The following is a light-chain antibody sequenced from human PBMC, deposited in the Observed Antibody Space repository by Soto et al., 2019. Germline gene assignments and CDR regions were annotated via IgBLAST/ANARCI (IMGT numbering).Light chain of an antibody. CDR2: DAS. CDR1: QNINSW. J-gene: IGKJ1*01. Sequence: DIQMTQSPSTLSASLGDSVTIXXRASQNINSWLAWYQQKPGKAPNIXIYDASTLESGVPSRFSGSGSGTEFTLTISSLQPEDFATYYCQQFHSFSRTFGQGTKVDIK. CDR3: QQFHSFSRT. V-gene: IGKV1-5*01.